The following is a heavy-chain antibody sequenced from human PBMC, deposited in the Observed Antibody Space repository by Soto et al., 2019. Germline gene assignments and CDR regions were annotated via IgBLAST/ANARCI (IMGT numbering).Heavy chain of an antibody. CDR1: GFTFSSYG. V-gene: IGHV3-30*18. CDR3: AKASDRIQLWSPHFDY. Sequence: GGSLRLSCAASGFTFSSYGMHWVRQAPGKGLEWVAVISYDGSNKYYADSVKGRFTISRDNSKNTLYLQMNSLRAEDTAVYYCAKASDRIQLWSPHFDYWGQGTLVTVSS. J-gene: IGHJ4*02. D-gene: IGHD5-18*01. CDR2: ISYDGSNK.